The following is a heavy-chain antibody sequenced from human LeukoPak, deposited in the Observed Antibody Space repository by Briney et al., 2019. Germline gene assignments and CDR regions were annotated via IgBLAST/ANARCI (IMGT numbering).Heavy chain of an antibody. CDR3: ARDVAAPGGVYFDY. J-gene: IGHJ4*02. CDR1: GFTVSSNS. CDR2: IYTGGTA. Sequence: GGSLRLSCAASGFTVSSNSMSWVRQAPGKGLVWVSVIYTGGTAYYADSVKGRFTISRDNSKNTLYLQMNSLRAEDTAVYYCARDVAAPGGVYFDYWGQGTLVTVSS. D-gene: IGHD3-16*01. V-gene: IGHV3-66*01.